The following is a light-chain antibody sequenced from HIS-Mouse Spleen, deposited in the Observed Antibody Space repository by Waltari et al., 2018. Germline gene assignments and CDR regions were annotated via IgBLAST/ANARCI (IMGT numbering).Light chain of an antibody. J-gene: IGLJ2*01. CDR2: EGS. CDR3: CSYAGSSPYVV. V-gene: IGLV2-23*01. Sequence: QSALTQPASVSGSPGQSITIPRPGTSSDDWSYNLVSWYQQHPGKAPKLRIYEGSKRPSVVSNRFSGSKSGNTASLTISGLQAEDEADYYCCSYAGSSPYVVFGGGTKLTVL. CDR1: SSDDWSYNL.